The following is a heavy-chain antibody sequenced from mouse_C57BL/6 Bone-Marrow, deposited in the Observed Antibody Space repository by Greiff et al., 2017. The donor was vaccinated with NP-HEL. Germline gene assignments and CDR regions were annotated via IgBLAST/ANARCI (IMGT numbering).Heavy chain of an antibody. CDR3: ARRTTVVAREGYCDV. V-gene: IGHV1-81*01. CDR1: GYTFTSYG. D-gene: IGHD1-1*01. Sequence: QVQLQQSGAELARPGASVKLSCKASGYTFTSYGISWVKQRTGQGLEWIGEIYPRSGNTYYNEKSKGKATLTADKSSSTAYMELRSLTSEDSAVYFCARRTTVVAREGYCDVWGTGTTVTVSS. CDR2: IYPRSGNT. J-gene: IGHJ1*03.